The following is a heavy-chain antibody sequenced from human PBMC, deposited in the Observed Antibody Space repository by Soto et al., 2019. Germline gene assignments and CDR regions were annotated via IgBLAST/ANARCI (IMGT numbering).Heavy chain of an antibody. CDR1: GFAFSSYG. CDR3: AKDLIAAAGTGNWFDP. J-gene: IGHJ5*02. D-gene: IGHD6-13*01. CDR2: ISYDGSNK. Sequence: QLQLVESGGGVVQPGRSLRLSCAASGFAFSSYGMHWVRQAPGKGLEWVVVISYDGSNKYYADSVKGRFTISRDNSKNTLYLQMNSLRAEDTAVYYCAKDLIAAAGTGNWFDPWGQGTLVTVSS. V-gene: IGHV3-30*18.